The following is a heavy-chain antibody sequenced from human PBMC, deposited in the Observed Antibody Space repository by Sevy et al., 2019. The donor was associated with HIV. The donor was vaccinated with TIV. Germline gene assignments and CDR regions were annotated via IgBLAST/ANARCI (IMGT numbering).Heavy chain of an antibody. J-gene: IGHJ1*01. CDR3: TTEGAD. CDR2: VRSKGDGGTA. Sequence: GESLKISCAASGFSFSDAWLSWVRQVPGKGVEWVGRVRSKGDGGTAEYAAPVKGRFTIARDDSKNTMYVQMNNLKNEDTGIYYCTTEGADWGQGTLVTVSS. CDR1: GFSFSDAW. V-gene: IGHV3-15*01.